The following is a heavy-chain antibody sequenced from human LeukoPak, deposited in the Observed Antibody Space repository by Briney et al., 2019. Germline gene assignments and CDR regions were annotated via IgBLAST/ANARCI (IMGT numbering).Heavy chain of an antibody. Sequence: SETLSLTCAVYGVSFSGYYWSWIRQPPGKGLEWIGEINHSGSTNYNPSLKSRVTISVDTSKNQFSLKLSSVTAADTAVYYCARAPIFGVVILYYYGMDVWGQGTTVTVSS. CDR1: GVSFSGYY. CDR2: INHSGST. CDR3: ARAPIFGVVILYYYGMDV. D-gene: IGHD3-3*01. J-gene: IGHJ6*02. V-gene: IGHV4-34*01.